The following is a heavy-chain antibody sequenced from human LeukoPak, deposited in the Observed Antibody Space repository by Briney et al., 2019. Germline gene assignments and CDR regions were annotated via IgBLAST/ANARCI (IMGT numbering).Heavy chain of an antibody. V-gene: IGHV1-8*03. CDR2: MNPNSGNT. D-gene: IGHD5-24*01. CDR1: GYTFTSYD. J-gene: IGHJ3*02. Sequence: ASVKVSCKASGYTFTSYDINWVRQATGQGLEWMGWMNPNSGNTGYAQKFQGRVTITADESTSTAYMELSSLRSEDTAVYYCARDSSRDGYPWGALDIWGQGTMVTVSS. CDR3: ARDSSRDGYPWGALDI.